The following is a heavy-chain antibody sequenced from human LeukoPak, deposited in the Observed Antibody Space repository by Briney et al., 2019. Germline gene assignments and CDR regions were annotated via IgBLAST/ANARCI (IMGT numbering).Heavy chain of an antibody. D-gene: IGHD3-3*01. CDR2: ISDDGSNK. CDR3: AKDLRWSGFDY. Sequence: GRSLRLSCVASRFIFSINAMHWVRQAPGKGLEWVAVISDDGSNKYYADSVKGRCTISRDNSKNTLYLQMNSLRAEDTAVYYCAKDLRWSGFDYWGQGTLVTVSS. J-gene: IGHJ4*02. CDR1: RFIFSINA. V-gene: IGHV3-30-3*01.